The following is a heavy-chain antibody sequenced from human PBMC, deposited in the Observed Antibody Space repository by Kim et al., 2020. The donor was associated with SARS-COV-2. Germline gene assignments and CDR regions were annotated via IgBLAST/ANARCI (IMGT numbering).Heavy chain of an antibody. Sequence: ETIYAQKFQGRVTMTEDTSTDTAYMELSSLRSEDTAVYYCATDFMWNLDYWGQGTLVTVSS. V-gene: IGHV1-24*01. CDR3: ATDFMWNLDY. J-gene: IGHJ4*02. D-gene: IGHD1-1*01. CDR2: ET.